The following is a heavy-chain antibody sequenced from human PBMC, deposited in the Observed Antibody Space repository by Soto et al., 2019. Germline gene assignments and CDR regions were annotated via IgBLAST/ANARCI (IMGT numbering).Heavy chain of an antibody. CDR3: ARDLLRGSGSYYFDY. D-gene: IGHD3-10*01. CDR2: IIPIFGTA. J-gene: IGHJ4*02. CDR1: GGTFSSYA. V-gene: IGHV1-69*13. Sequence: SVKVSCKASGGTFSSYAISWVRQAPGQGLEWMGGIIPIFGTANYAQKFQGRVTITADESTSTAYMELSSLRSEDTAVYYCARDLLRGSGSYYFDYWGQGTLVTVSS.